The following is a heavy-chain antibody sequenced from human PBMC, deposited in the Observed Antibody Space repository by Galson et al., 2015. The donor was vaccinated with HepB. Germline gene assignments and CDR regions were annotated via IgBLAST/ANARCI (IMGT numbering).Heavy chain of an antibody. J-gene: IGHJ2*01. Sequence: SLRLSCAASGFTFSANSMNWVRQAPGKGLEWISYISSSSTTIYYADSVKGRFTISRDNAKNSLYLQMNSLRAEDTAVYYCARARYIDLWGRGTLVTASS. CDR3: ARARYIDL. CDR2: ISSSSTTI. CDR1: GFTFSANS. V-gene: IGHV3-48*04.